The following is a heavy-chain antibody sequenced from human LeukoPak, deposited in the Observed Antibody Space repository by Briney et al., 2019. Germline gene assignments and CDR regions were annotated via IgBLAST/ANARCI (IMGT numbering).Heavy chain of an antibody. Sequence: GASVKVSCKVSGYTLTELSMHWVRQAPGKGLEWMGGFDPEDGETIYAQKFQGRVTMTEDTSTDTAYMELSSLRSEDTAVYYCATGTAGCSSTSCYPDYWGQGTLVTVSS. J-gene: IGHJ4*02. CDR3: ATGTAGCSSTSCYPDY. CDR2: FDPEDGET. V-gene: IGHV1-24*01. D-gene: IGHD2-2*01. CDR1: GYTLTELS.